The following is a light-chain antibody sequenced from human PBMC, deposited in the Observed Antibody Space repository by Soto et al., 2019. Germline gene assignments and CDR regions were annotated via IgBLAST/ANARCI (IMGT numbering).Light chain of an antibody. Sequence: DIQMTQSPSSLSASVGDRVTITCRASQNIRNYLNWYQQRPGKTPNLLVYAASNLRSGVPSRLSVSGSRTLYTLTITTLKPEDFATYYCQQIHSTSSYTFGQGPRVDIK. CDR2: AAS. CDR3: QQIHSTSSYT. V-gene: IGKV1-39*01. CDR1: QNIRNY. J-gene: IGKJ2*01.